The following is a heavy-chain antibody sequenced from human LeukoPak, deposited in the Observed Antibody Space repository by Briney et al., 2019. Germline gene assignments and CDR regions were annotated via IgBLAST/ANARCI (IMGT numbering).Heavy chain of an antibody. Sequence: GGSLRLSCAASGFTFSSYAMSWVRQAPGKGLEWVSAISGSGGSTYYADSVKGRFTISRDNSKNTLYLQMNSLRDEDTAVYYCARDPEMATISFDYWGQGTLVTVSS. CDR2: ISGSGGST. J-gene: IGHJ4*02. V-gene: IGHV3-23*01. CDR1: GFTFSSYA. CDR3: ARDPEMATISFDY. D-gene: IGHD5-24*01.